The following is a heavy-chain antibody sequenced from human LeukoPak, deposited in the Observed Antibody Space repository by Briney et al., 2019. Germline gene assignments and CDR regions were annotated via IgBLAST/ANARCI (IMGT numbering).Heavy chain of an antibody. CDR3: VKGLNLRYFDRLNDY. Sequence: GGSLRLSCSASGFTFSSYAMHWGRQAPGKALEYVSAISSNGGSTYYADSVKGRFTISRDNFKNTLYLQMSSLRAGDTAVYYCVKGLNLRYFDRLNDYWGQGTLVTVSS. J-gene: IGHJ4*02. CDR2: ISSNGGST. D-gene: IGHD3-9*01. CDR1: GFTFSSYA. V-gene: IGHV3-64D*09.